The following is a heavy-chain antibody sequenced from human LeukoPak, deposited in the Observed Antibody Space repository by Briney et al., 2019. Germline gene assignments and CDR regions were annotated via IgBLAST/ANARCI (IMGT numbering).Heavy chain of an antibody. J-gene: IGHJ4*02. D-gene: IGHD5-18*01. V-gene: IGHV4-34*01. CDR2: INHSGST. CDR3: ARARGYSYGYYFDY. CDR1: GGSFSGYY. Sequence: SSETLSLTSAVHGGSFSGYYWSWIRQPPGKGLEWIGEINHSGSTNYNPSLKSRVTIPVDTSKNQFSLMLSSVTAADTAVYYCARARGYSYGYYFDYWGQGTLVTVSS.